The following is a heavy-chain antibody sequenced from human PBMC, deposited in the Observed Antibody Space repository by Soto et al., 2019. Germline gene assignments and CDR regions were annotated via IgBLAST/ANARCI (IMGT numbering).Heavy chain of an antibody. D-gene: IGHD2-21*02. J-gene: IGHJ4*02. CDR1: GGSISSSNW. V-gene: IGHV4-4*02. Sequence: SETLSLTCAVSGGSISSSNWCRCVRQPPGTGLEWIGEIYHSGSTNYNPSLKSRVTISVDKSKNQFSLKLSSVTAADTAVYYCARIPYCGGDCYSGYFDYWGQGTLVTVSS. CDR3: ARIPYCGGDCYSGYFDY. CDR2: IYHSGST.